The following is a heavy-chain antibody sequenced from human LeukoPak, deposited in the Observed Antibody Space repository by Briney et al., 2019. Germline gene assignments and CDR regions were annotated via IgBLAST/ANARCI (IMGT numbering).Heavy chain of an antibody. CDR2: IYPGDSDT. D-gene: IGHD2-2*02. J-gene: IGHJ1*01. CDR3: ARLGRGYQLLYYFHAEYFQH. CDR1: GYSFTSYW. Sequence: GESLKISCKGSGYSFTSYWIGWVRQMPGKGLEWMGIIYPGDSDTRYSPSFQGQVTISADKSISTAYLQWSSLKASDTAMYYCARLGRGYQLLYYFHAEYFQHWGQGTLVTVSS. V-gene: IGHV5-51*01.